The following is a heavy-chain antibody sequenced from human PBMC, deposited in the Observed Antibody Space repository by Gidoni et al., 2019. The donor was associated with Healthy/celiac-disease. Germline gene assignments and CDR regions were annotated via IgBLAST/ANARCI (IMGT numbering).Heavy chain of an antibody. J-gene: IGHJ4*02. CDR2: INPSGCST. CDR3: ASSGVVAAWFDY. D-gene: IGHD2-15*01. V-gene: IGHV1-46*01. Sequence: QVQLVQSGAEVKKPGASVKVSCKASGYPFTSYYMHWVRQAPGEGLEWMGIINPSGCSTSYAQKLQGRVTMTRDTSTSTVYMELSSLRSEDTAVYYCASSGVVAAWFDYWGQGTLVTVSS. CDR1: GYPFTSYY.